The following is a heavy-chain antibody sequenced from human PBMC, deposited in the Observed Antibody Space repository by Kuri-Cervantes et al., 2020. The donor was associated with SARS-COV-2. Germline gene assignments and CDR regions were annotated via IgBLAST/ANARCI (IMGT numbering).Heavy chain of an antibody. CDR1: GGSINSSSCY. CDR2: IYYSGSI. V-gene: IGHV4-39*01. Sequence: SETLSLTCTVSGGSINSSSCYWGWIRQPPGKGLEWIGSIYYSGSIYYNPSLKSRVTISVDTSKNQFSLKLSSVTAADTAVYYCARQMMSSITIFGVVITRNWFDPWGQGTLVTVSS. D-gene: IGHD3-3*01. CDR3: ARQMMSSITIFGVVITRNWFDP. J-gene: IGHJ5*02.